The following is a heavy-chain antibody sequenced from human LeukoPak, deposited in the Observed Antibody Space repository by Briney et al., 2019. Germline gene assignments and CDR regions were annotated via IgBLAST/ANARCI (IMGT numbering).Heavy chain of an antibody. D-gene: IGHD3-22*01. V-gene: IGHV3-23*01. CDR2: ISGSGAST. J-gene: IGHJ4*02. Sequence: GGSLRLSCAASGFTFSSYAMSWVRQAPGKGLEWVSAISGSGASTYYADSVKGRFTISRDNSKNTLYLQMNSLRAEDTAAYYCAKDSTYYYDSSAYSSYFDYWGQGTLVTVSS. CDR1: GFTFSSYA. CDR3: AKDSTYYYDSSAYSSYFDY.